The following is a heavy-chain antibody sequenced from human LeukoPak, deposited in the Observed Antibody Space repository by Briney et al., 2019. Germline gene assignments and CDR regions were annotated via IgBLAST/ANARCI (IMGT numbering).Heavy chain of an antibody. D-gene: IGHD2-8*01. CDR2: FDPEDAET. CDR1: GSTLIELS. CDR3: ATDNDDNGGFDF. J-gene: IGHJ4*02. Sequence: ASVKVSCKVSGSTLIELSMHWVRQAPGKGLEWMGGFDPEDAETFYAQKFQGRFTMTEDASTNTAYMELSSLRSEDTAMYFCATDNDDNGGFDFWGQGTLVTVSS. V-gene: IGHV1-24*01.